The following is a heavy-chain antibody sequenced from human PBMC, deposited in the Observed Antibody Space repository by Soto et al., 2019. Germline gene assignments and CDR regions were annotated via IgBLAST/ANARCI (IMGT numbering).Heavy chain of an antibody. CDR1: GGTFNNYP. Sequence: QVQLVQSGAEVKKPGSSVKVSCKASGGTFNNYPITWVRQAPGEGLEWMGGSIPIFGTANYAQKFQGRVTVSVDESTTTAYMELSSVRSEDTAVYDCARGRGYSGDDHYYYFAMDVWGQGTTVTVSS. J-gene: IGHJ6*02. CDR3: ARGRGYSGDDHYYYFAMDV. D-gene: IGHD5-12*01. V-gene: IGHV1-69*01. CDR2: SIPIFGTA.